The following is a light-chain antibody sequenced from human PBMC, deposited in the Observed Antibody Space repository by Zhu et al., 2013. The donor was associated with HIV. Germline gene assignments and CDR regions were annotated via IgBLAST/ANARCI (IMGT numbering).Light chain of an antibody. CDR2: AAS. J-gene: IGKJ4*01. V-gene: IGKV3-20*01. Sequence: EIVLTQSPGTLSLSPGETATLSCRASQSVGSRSLAWYQQKPGQAPRLLIYAASKRISGIPDRFSGSGSGTDFTLTISRLEPEDFAVYYCQHYGSSFTFGGGTKVEIK. CDR3: QHYGSSFT. CDR1: QSVGSRS.